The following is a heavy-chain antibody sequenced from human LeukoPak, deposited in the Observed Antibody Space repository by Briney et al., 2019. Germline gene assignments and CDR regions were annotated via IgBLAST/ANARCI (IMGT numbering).Heavy chain of an antibody. CDR1: GFTFSSYG. V-gene: IGHV3-23*01. Sequence: GGSLRLSCAASGFTFSSYGMSWARQAPGKGLEWVSAISAPGGSTYYADSVKGRFTISRDNSKNTLYLQMNSLRAEDTAVYYCARDRRSKDYYYYMDVWGKGTTVTISS. CDR3: ARDRRSKDYYYYMDV. D-gene: IGHD2-2*01. J-gene: IGHJ6*03. CDR2: ISAPGGST.